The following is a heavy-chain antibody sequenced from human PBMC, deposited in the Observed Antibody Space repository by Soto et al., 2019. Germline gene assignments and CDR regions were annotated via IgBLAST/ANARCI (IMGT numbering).Heavy chain of an antibody. D-gene: IGHD2-2*01. CDR2: ISAYTDNP. J-gene: IGHJ5*02. V-gene: IGHV1-18*01. CDR1: GYTFTNYG. CDR3: ARVIPGAEAWFGP. Sequence: ASVKVSCKASGYTFTNYGVTWVRQAPGQGLEWMGWISAYTDNPNYAQRFQGRVTMTIDTSTTTAYMDLRSLTSDDTAVYYCARVIPGAEAWFGPWGQGTLVTVSS.